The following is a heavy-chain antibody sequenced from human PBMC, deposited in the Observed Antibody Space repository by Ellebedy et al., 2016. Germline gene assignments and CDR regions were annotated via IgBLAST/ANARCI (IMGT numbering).Heavy chain of an antibody. Sequence: SVKVSCXASGGTFSSYAISWVRQAPGQGLEWMGGIIPIFGTANYAQKFQGRVTITADESTSTAYMELSSLRSEDTVVYYCARDSGVVGISSHDYYYYGMDVWGQGTTVTVSS. CDR1: GGTFSSYA. CDR2: IIPIFGTA. D-gene: IGHD3-22*01. V-gene: IGHV1-69*13. CDR3: ARDSGVVGISSHDYYYYGMDV. J-gene: IGHJ6*02.